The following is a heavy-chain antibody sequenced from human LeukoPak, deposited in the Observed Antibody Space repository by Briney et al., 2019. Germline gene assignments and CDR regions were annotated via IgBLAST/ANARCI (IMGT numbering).Heavy chain of an antibody. CDR1: GFTFSDYG. J-gene: IGHJ3*02. Sequence: QAGGSLRLSCAASGFTFSDYGMHWVRQPPGKGLEWVAFIRYDGINKYYADSVQGRFSISRDNSKNTLYLDMNSLRAADTAVYYCARRMAYYYGSEAFDIWGQGTMVTVSS. CDR3: ARRMAYYYGSEAFDI. CDR2: IRYDGINK. D-gene: IGHD3-10*01. V-gene: IGHV3-30*02.